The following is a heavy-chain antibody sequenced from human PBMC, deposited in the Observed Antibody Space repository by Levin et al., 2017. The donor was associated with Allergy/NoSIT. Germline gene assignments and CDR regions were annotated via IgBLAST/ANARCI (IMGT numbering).Heavy chain of an antibody. V-gene: IGHV4-31*03. J-gene: IGHJ4*02. CDR3: AGRVALPGTTIFDY. CDR2: IYYSGST. D-gene: IGHD1-1*01. Sequence: SETLSLTCTVSGGSISSGGYYWSWIRQHPGKGLEWIWYIYYSGSTYYNPSLKSRVTISVDTSKNQFSLKLSSVTAADTAVYYCAGRVALPGTTIFDYWGQGTLVTVSS. CDR1: GGSISSGGYY.